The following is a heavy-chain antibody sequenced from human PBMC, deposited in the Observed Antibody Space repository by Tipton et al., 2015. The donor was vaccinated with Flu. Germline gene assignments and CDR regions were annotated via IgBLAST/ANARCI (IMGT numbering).Heavy chain of an antibody. CDR3: ARSHYDTTGYFLFHS. CDR2: IFSSGKT. V-gene: IGHV4-4*07. D-gene: IGHD3-22*01. CDR1: GGSITSDY. J-gene: IGHJ4*02. Sequence: TLSLTCTASGGSITSDYYNWIRQPAGKGLEWIGRIFSSGKTDYNPSLRSRVTMSVDTSKSQVSLKLRSLTAADTAVYYCARSHYDTTGYFLFHSWGQGTLVTVSS.